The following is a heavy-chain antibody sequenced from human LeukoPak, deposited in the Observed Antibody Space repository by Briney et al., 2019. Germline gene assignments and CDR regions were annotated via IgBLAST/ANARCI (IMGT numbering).Heavy chain of an antibody. Sequence: LSLTCTVSGYSISSGYSWGWIRQPPGKGLEWVSYISSSGSTIYYADSVKGRFTISRDNAKNSLYLQMNSLRAEDTAFYYCARQRSRYYDLSGYYPFDYWGRGTLVTVSS. J-gene: IGHJ4*02. D-gene: IGHD3-3*01. V-gene: IGHV3-11*01. CDR3: ARQRSRYYDLSGYYPFDY. CDR1: GYSISSGYS. CDR2: ISSSGSTI.